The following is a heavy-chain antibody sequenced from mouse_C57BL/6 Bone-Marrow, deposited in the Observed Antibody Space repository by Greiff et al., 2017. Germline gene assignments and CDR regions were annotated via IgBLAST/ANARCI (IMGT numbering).Heavy chain of an antibody. CDR2: ISSGGSYT. J-gene: IGHJ3*01. CDR1: GFTFSSYG. CDR3: ARDYGGWFAY. V-gene: IGHV5-6*01. Sequence: EVNVVESGGDLVKPGGSLKLSCAASGFTFSSYGMSWVRQTPDKRLEWVATISSGGSYTYYPDSVKGRFTISRDNAKNTLYLQMSSLKSEDTAMYYCARDYGGWFAYWGQGTLVTVSA. D-gene: IGHD1-1*01.